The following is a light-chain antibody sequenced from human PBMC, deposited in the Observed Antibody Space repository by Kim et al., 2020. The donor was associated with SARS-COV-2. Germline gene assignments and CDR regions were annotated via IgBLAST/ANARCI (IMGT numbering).Light chain of an antibody. J-gene: IGLJ2*01. CDR2: QDS. CDR1: KLGVKY. V-gene: IGLV3-1*01. CDR3: QAWDSSTAVV. Sequence: VSPGQTASLTCAGDKLGVKYAWLYQQQPGQSPVVVIYQDSKRPSRIPERFSGSNSGNTATLTISGTQAMDEADYYCQAWDSSTAVVFGGGTQLTVL.